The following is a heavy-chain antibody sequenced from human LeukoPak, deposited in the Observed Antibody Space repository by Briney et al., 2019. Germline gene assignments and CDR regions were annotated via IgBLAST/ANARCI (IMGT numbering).Heavy chain of an antibody. CDR1: GYTFTSYY. J-gene: IGHJ6*03. D-gene: IGHD5-18*01. V-gene: IGHV1-46*01. CDR2: INPSGGST. CDR3: ASCLDTAMVGLVGYYYMDV. Sequence: ASVKVSCKASGYTFTSYYMHWVRQAPGQGLEWMGIINPSGGSTSYAQKFQGRVTMTRDMSTSTVYMELSRLRSDDTAVYYCASCLDTAMVGLVGYYYMDVWGKGTTVTVSS.